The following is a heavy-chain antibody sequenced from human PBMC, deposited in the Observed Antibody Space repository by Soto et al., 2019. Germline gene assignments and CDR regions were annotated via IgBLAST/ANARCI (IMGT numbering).Heavy chain of an antibody. D-gene: IGHD6-6*01. Sequence: SETLSLTCTVSGGSISSGDYYWSLIRQPPGKGLEWIGYIYYSGGTYYNPSLKSRVTISVDTSKNQFSLKLSSVTAADTAVYYCARERPDGARLDPWGQGTLVTVSS. V-gene: IGHV4-30-4*01. CDR2: IYYSGGT. CDR1: GGSISSGDYY. CDR3: ARERPDGARLDP. J-gene: IGHJ5*02.